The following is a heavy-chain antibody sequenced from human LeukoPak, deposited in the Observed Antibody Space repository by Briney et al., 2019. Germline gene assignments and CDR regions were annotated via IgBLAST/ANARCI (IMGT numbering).Heavy chain of an antibody. Sequence: NPSGTLSLTCTVSGGSISSYYWSWIRQPQGKGLEWIGYIYYSGSTNYNPSLKSRVTISVDTSKNQFSLKLSSVTAADTAVYYCARRIPATWYFDFWGQGTLVPVSS. CDR3: ARRIPATWYFDF. V-gene: IGHV4-59*01. CDR2: IYYSGST. D-gene: IGHD1-14*01. J-gene: IGHJ4*02. CDR1: GGSISSYY.